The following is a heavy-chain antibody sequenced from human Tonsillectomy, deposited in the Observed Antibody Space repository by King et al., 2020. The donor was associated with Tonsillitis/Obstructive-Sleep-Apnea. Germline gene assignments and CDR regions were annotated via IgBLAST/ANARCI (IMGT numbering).Heavy chain of an antibody. V-gene: IGHV3-74*01. Sequence: VQLVESGGGLVQPGGSLRLSCAASGFTLSKYWIHWVRQAPGKGLVWVSRINSDGSSTRYADSVKGRFTISRDNAKNTLYLQMNSLRAEDTAVYYCARALGLKYIVVVTDASSDAFDIWGQGTMVTVSS. J-gene: IGHJ3*02. CDR1: GFTLSKYW. CDR2: INSDGSST. D-gene: IGHD2-2*01. CDR3: ARALGLKYIVVVTDASSDAFDI.